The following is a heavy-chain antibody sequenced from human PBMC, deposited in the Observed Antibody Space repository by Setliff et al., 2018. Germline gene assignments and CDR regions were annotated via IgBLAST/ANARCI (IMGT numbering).Heavy chain of an antibody. J-gene: IGHJ4*02. Sequence: GASVKVSCKASGGTFSTYAVNWVRQAPGQGLEWMGGIVPVFGTRNYAQKLQGRVTFTADDSATTTYMELSSLTSEDTAIYYCARNMGMGQRDYFDYWGRGTLVTVSS. CDR1: GGTFSTYA. V-gene: IGHV1-69*13. CDR3: ARNMGMGQRDYFDY. CDR2: IVPVFGTR. D-gene: IGHD6-13*01.